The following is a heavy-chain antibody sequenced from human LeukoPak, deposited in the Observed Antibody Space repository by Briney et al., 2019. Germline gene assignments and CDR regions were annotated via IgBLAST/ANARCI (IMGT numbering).Heavy chain of an antibody. J-gene: IGHJ5*02. CDR2: ISGSGGST. Sequence: GGSLRLSCAASGFTFSSYAMSWVRQAPGKGLEWVSAISGSGGSTYYADSMKGRFTISRDNSKNTLYLQMNSLRAEDTAVYYCAKDDFPGNIVGATSWGQGTLVTVSS. CDR3: AKDDFPGNIVGATS. D-gene: IGHD1-26*01. CDR1: GFTFSSYA. V-gene: IGHV3-23*01.